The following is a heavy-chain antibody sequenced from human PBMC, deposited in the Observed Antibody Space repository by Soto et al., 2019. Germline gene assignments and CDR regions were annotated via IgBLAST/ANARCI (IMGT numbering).Heavy chain of an antibody. V-gene: IGHV3-23*01. Sequence: EVQLLDSGGGLVQPGGSLRLSCAASGFTFSSNAMSWVRQGPGKGLEWVSAISGSGGSTDYAGSVKGRFTISRDNSKNTLYLQMNSLRAEDTAVYYCARDYYGMDVWGQGNTVTVSS. CDR1: GFTFSSNA. CDR3: ARDYYGMDV. CDR2: ISGSGGST. J-gene: IGHJ6*02.